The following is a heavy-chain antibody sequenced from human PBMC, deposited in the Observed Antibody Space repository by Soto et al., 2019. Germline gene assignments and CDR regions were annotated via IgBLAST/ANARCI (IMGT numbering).Heavy chain of an antibody. CDR3: AKVAYGDYGDSKPKCLFDY. CDR1: GFTFSSYA. V-gene: IGHV3-23*01. Sequence: GGSLRLSCAASGFTFSSYAMSWVRQAPGKGLEWVSAISGSGGSTYYADSVKGRFTISRDNSKNTLYLQMNSLRAEDTAVYYCAKVAYGDYGDSKPKCLFDYWGQGTLVTVSS. CDR2: ISGSGGST. D-gene: IGHD4-17*01. J-gene: IGHJ4*02.